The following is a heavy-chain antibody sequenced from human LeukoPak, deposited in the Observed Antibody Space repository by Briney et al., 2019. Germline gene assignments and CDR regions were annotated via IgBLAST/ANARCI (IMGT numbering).Heavy chain of an antibody. CDR2: INHSGST. J-gene: IGHJ6*02. CDR1: GGSLSGYY. Sequence: SETLSLTCAVYGGSLSGYYWSWIRQPPGKGLERIGEINHSGSTNYNPSLKSRVTISVDTSKNQFSLKLSSVTAADTAVYYCARSNYYYGMDVWGQGTTVTVSS. V-gene: IGHV4-34*01. CDR3: ARSNYYYGMDV.